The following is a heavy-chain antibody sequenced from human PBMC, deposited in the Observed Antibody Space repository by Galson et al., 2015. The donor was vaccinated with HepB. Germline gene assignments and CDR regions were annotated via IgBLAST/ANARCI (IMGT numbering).Heavy chain of an antibody. CDR3: ARETVEVITPTYTKPTYAMDI. CDR2: INPNTGDT. Sequence: SVKVSCKASGFTSTDYYVHWVRQAPGQGLEWMGWINPNTGDTKYAQKFQGRVTMTRDTSITTAYMELNRLRFDDTAIYYCARETVEVITPTYTKPTYAMDIWGQGTTVTVSS. J-gene: IGHJ6*02. D-gene: IGHD1-14*01. CDR1: GFTSTDYY. V-gene: IGHV1-2*02.